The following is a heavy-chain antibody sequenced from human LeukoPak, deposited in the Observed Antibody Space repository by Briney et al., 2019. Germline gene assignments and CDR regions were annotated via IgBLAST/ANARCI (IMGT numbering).Heavy chain of an antibody. Sequence: GGSLRLSCAASGFTVGTNSMSWVRQSPGKGLEWVSVIYSGGSTYYADSVNGRFTISRDNSRNTLFLQMNSLRAEDTALYYCASAREYCGSAECYEYFQHWGQGTLVTVSS. CDR3: ASAREYCGSAECYEYFQH. V-gene: IGHV3-53*01. D-gene: IGHD2-21*01. J-gene: IGHJ1*01. CDR1: GFTVGTNS. CDR2: IYSGGST.